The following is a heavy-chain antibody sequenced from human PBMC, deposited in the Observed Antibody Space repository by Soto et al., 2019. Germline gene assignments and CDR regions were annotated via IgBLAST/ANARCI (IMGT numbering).Heavy chain of an antibody. CDR3: VRNGYYSLDY. Sequence: QVQLQESGPGLVKPSGTLSLTCAVSGDSISSHDWWSWVRQPPNKGLEWIAEIHHSGGTNYNPSLMSPAPLSVDNSQNQFSLKLISATAADTAVYYCVRNGYYSLDYWGQGTLVSVSS. J-gene: IGHJ4*02. CDR2: IHHSGGT. D-gene: IGHD3-3*01. CDR1: GDSISSHDW. V-gene: IGHV4-4*02.